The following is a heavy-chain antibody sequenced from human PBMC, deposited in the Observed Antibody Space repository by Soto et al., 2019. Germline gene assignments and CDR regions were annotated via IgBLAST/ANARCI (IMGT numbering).Heavy chain of an antibody. D-gene: IGHD3-22*01. V-gene: IGHV5-51*01. Sequence: PGESLKISCKGSGYSFTSYWIGWVRQMPGKGLEWMGIIYPGDSDTRYSPSFQGQVTISVDKSISTAYLQWSSLEASDTAMYYCARPANYYDSSGYLYHWGQGTLVTVSS. CDR3: ARPANYYDSSGYLYH. CDR2: IYPGDSDT. J-gene: IGHJ4*02. CDR1: GYSFTSYW.